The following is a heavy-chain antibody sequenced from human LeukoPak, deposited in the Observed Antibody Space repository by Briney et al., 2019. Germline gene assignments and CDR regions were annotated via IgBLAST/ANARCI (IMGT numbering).Heavy chain of an antibody. D-gene: IGHD5-12*01. CDR1: GYTFTSYG. J-gene: IGHJ4*02. CDR3: ARGQYSGYDSVDF. Sequence: ASVKVSCKASGYTFTSYGISWVRQAPGQGLEWMGIINPSGGTTSYAQKFQGRVTMTRDTSTSTVYMELSSLRSEDTAVYYCARGQYSGYDSVDFWGQGTLATVSS. V-gene: IGHV1-46*01. CDR2: INPSGGTT.